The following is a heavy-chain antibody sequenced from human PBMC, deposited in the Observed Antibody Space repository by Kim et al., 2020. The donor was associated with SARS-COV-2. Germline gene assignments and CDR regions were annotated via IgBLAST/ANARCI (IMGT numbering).Heavy chain of an antibody. J-gene: IGHJ4*02. CDR3: ARGASWFGPFDY. V-gene: IGHV3-53*01. Sequence: EGDSGKGRFPISRDNSKNTQYLQMNSLRAEDTAMYYWARGASWFGPFDYWGQGTLVTVSS. D-gene: IGHD3-10*01.